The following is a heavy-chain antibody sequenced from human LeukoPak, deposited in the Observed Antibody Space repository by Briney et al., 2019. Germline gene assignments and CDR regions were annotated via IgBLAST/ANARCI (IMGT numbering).Heavy chain of an antibody. CDR3: AKGLGPLVRGVVPRTYYMDV. CDR1: GFTFSSYG. Sequence: GTSLRLSCVGSGFTFSSYGIHWVRQLPGKGPEWVAIISYDGSSEFYADSVKGRFKISRDNSKNTVNLQMNSLGVEDTAVYYCAKGLGPLVRGVVPRTYYMDVWGRGTTVTISS. CDR2: ISYDGSSE. D-gene: IGHD3-10*01. J-gene: IGHJ6*03. V-gene: IGHV3-30*18.